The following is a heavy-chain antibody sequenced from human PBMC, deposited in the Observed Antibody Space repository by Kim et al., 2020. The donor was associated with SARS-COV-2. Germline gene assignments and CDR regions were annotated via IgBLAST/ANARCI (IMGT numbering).Heavy chain of an antibody. J-gene: IGHJ1*01. Sequence: SVKGRFTISRDNSKNTLYLQMNSLRAEDTAVYYCAKDRPYGDYGGAYFQHWGQGTLVTVSS. D-gene: IGHD4-17*01. V-gene: IGHV3-30*02. CDR3: AKDRPYGDYGGAYFQH.